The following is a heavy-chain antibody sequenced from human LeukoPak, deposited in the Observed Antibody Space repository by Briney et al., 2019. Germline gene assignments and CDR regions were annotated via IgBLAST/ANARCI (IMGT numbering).Heavy chain of an antibody. CDR2: IKQDGSEK. Sequence: PGGSLRLSCAASRFTFSTYWMSWVRRAPGKGLEWVANIKQDGSEKYYVDSVKGRFIISGDNAKNSLYLQMNSLRAEDTAVYYCARDRTWFGELLGYYFDYWGQGTLVTVSS. V-gene: IGHV3-7*03. CDR1: RFTFSTYW. D-gene: IGHD3-10*01. J-gene: IGHJ4*02. CDR3: ARDRTWFGELLGYYFDY.